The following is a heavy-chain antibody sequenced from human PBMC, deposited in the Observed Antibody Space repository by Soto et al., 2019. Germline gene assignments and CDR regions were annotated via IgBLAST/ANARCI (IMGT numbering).Heavy chain of an antibody. Sequence: PGGSLSLSCAGAGFTFSSYAMTWVRQAPGKGLEWVAGIRNTGASTNYADSVKGRFTISRDNSKNTLFLQMNSLRAEDTAVYYCAKANYYDNSAYYLDYWGQGTLVTVSS. D-gene: IGHD3-22*01. CDR2: IRNTGAST. V-gene: IGHV3-23*01. CDR1: GFTFSSYA. CDR3: AKANYYDNSAYYLDY. J-gene: IGHJ4*02.